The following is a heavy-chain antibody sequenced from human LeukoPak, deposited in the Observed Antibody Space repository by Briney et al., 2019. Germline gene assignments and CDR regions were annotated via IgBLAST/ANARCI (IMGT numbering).Heavy chain of an antibody. CDR2: INSDGSST. CDR3: ARDVQGGYCSSASCYSDY. D-gene: IGHD2-2*01. Sequence: PGGSLRLSCAASGFSFSSYWMHWVRQAPGKGLVWVSRINSDGSSTIYADSVRGRLHISRDNPKNTLYLQMNSLRVDDTAVYYCARDVQGGYCSSASCYSDYWGQGTLVTVSS. J-gene: IGHJ4*02. V-gene: IGHV3-74*01. CDR1: GFSFSSYW.